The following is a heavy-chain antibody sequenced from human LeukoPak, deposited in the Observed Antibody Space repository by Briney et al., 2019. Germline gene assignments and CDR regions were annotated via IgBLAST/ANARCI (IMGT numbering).Heavy chain of an antibody. CDR3: AGGGYCSSTSCYRSPYFDY. J-gene: IGHJ4*02. V-gene: IGHV3-30*02. Sequence: PGGSLRLSCAASGFTFSSYGMHWVRQAPGKGLEWVAFIRYDGSNKYYADSVKGRFTISRDNAKNSLYLQMNSLRAEDTAVYYCAGGGYCSSTSCYRSPYFDYWGQGTLVTVSS. CDR1: GFTFSSYG. D-gene: IGHD2-2*01. CDR2: IRYDGSNK.